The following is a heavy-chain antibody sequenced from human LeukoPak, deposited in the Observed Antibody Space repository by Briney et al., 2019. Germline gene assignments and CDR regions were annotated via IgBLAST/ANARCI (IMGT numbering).Heavy chain of an antibody. V-gene: IGHV1-2*02. D-gene: IGHD7-27*01. Sequence: RASVTVSCKASGYTFTGYYMHWVRQAPGQGLEWMGWINPNSGGTNYAQKFQGRVTMTRDTSISTAYMELGRLRSDDTAVYYCARESETGGYDYWGQGTLVTVSS. CDR1: GYTFTGYY. CDR3: ARESETGGYDY. J-gene: IGHJ4*02. CDR2: INPNSGGT.